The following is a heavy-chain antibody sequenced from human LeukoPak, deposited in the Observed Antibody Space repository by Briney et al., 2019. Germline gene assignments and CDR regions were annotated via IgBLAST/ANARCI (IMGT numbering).Heavy chain of an antibody. D-gene: IGHD3-22*01. CDR3: ARDIYYDNSGYLN. Sequence: GGSLRLSCAASGFTVSSNYMSWVRQAPGKGLEWVSVIYSGGSTYYADSVKGRFTISRDNSKNTLYLQMNSLRAEDTAVYYCARDIYYDNSGYLNWGQGTLVTVSS. CDR1: GFTVSSNY. V-gene: IGHV3-66*01. J-gene: IGHJ4*02. CDR2: IYSGGST.